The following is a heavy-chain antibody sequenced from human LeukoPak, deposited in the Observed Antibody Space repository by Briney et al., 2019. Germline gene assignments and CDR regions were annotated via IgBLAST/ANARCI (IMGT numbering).Heavy chain of an antibody. Sequence: VASVKVSCKASGYTFTGYYMHWVRQAPGQGLEWMGWINPNSGGTNYAQKFQGRVTMTRDTSISTAYMELSRLRSDDTAVYYCARGDYYDSSGYLYYYYYYYMDVWGKGTTVTVSS. J-gene: IGHJ6*03. CDR1: GYTFTGYY. CDR2: INPNSGGT. V-gene: IGHV1-2*02. D-gene: IGHD3-22*01. CDR3: ARGDYYDSSGYLYYYYYYYMDV.